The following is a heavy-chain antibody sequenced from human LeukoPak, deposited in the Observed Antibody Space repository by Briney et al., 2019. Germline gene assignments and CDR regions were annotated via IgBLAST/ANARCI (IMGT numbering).Heavy chain of an antibody. Sequence: GGSLRLSCAASGFTFSSYAMSWVREAPARGLEGVSSLRGNGDTFYADSVKGRFTLSRDDSRNTVYLQLNNLRVEDTAVYYCAEASWVSNADAVLWGQGTVVTVSS. J-gene: IGHJ4*02. V-gene: IGHV3-23*01. CDR1: GFTFSSYA. CDR3: AEASWVSNADAVL. CDR2: LRGNGDT. D-gene: IGHD1-1*01.